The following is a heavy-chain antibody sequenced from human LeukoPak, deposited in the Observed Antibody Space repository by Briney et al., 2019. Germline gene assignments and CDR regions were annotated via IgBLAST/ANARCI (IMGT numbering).Heavy chain of an antibody. J-gene: IGHJ3*02. CDR3: AKSRSGYSISGVAFDI. D-gene: IGHD6-13*01. Sequence: QPGRSLRLSCAASGFTFDDYAMHWVRQAPGKGLEWVSGISWNSGSIGYADSVKGRFTISRDNAKNSLYLQMNSLRAEDTALYYCAKSRSGYSISGVAFDIWGQGTMVTVSS. V-gene: IGHV3-9*01. CDR1: GFTFDDYA. CDR2: ISWNSGSI.